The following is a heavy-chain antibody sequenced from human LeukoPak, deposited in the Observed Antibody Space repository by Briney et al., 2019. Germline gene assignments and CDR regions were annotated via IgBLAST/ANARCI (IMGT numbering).Heavy chain of an antibody. V-gene: IGHV3-23*01. CDR1: GFTFSSYA. CDR2: VSGSGSST. D-gene: IGHD6-13*01. Sequence: PGGSLRLSFEASGFTFSSYAMSWVRQAPGKGLEWVSVVSGSGSSTYSADSVEGRFTISRDNSKNTLFLQMNSLRAEDTAVYYCARSGSSWYRFDYWGQGTLVTVSS. J-gene: IGHJ4*02. CDR3: ARSGSSWYRFDY.